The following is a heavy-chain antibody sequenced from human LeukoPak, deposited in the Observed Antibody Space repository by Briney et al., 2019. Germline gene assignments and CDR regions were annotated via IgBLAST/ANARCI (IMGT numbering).Heavy chain of an antibody. CDR3: ARDLRSSGWLRRPYYFDY. J-gene: IGHJ4*02. Sequence: GGSLRLSCAASGFTFSSYSMNWVRQAPGKGLEYVSAISSNGGSTYYANSVKGRFTISRDNSKNTLYLQMGSLRAEDMAVCYCARDLRSSGWLRRPYYFDYWGQGTLVTVSS. CDR2: ISSNGGST. V-gene: IGHV3-64*01. D-gene: IGHD5-12*01. CDR1: GFTFSSYS.